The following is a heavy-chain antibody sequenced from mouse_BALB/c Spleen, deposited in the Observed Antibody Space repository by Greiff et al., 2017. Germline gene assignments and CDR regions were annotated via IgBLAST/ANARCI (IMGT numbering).Heavy chain of an antibody. J-gene: IGHJ1*01. CDR3: ARDGNYGYFDV. D-gene: IGHD2-1*01. CDR1: GYAFTSDN. V-gene: IGHV1S135*01. CDR2: IITYDGGT. Sequence: EVKLMASGPELVKPGASVTVSCKASGYAFTSDNMYWVKQSLGKSLEWIGYIITYDGGTNYNQTFKGQATLTVDKSSSTAYMHLNILTSEDAAVYYCARDGNYGYFDVWGEGTTVTVSS.